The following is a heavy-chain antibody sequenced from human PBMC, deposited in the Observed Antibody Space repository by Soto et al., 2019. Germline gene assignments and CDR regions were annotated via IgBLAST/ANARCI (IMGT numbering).Heavy chain of an antibody. Sequence: PSETLSLTCTVSGGSISSGGYYWSWIRQHPGKGLEWIGYIYYSGSTYYNPSLKGRVTMSVDTSKNHFSLKLSSVTAADTAVYYCARVVPAAINWFDTWGQGTLVTVSS. J-gene: IGHJ5*02. CDR1: GGSISSGGYY. D-gene: IGHD2-2*01. CDR3: ARVVPAAINWFDT. CDR2: IYYSGST. V-gene: IGHV4-31*03.